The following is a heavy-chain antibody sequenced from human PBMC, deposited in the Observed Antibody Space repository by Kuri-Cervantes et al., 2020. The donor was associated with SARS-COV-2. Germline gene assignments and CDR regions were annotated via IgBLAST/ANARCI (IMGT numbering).Heavy chain of an antibody. D-gene: IGHD2-2*01. V-gene: IGHV1-69*13. CDR1: GGTFSSYA. CDR2: IIPIFGTA. Sequence: SVKVSCKASGGTFSSYAISWVRQAPGQGLEWMGGIIPIFGTANYAQKFQGRVTITADESTSTAYMELSSLRSEDTAAYYCARGGPAAIPWAGYYGMDVWGQGTTVTVSS. CDR3: ARGGPAAIPWAGYYGMDV. J-gene: IGHJ6*02.